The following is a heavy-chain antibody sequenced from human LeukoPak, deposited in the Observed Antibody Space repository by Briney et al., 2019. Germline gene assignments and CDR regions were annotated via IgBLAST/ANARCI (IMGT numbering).Heavy chain of an antibody. V-gene: IGHV4-61*05. J-gene: IGHJ4*02. CDR2: IYYSGST. CDR1: GGSISSSSYY. Sequence: RSSETLSLTCTVSGGSISSSSYYWGWIRQPPGKGLEWIGYIYYSGSTNYNPSLKSRVTISVDTSKNQFSLKLSSVTTADTAVYYCARGKPAAGQDYFDYWGQGTLLTVSS. CDR3: ARGKPAAGQDYFDY. D-gene: IGHD6-13*01.